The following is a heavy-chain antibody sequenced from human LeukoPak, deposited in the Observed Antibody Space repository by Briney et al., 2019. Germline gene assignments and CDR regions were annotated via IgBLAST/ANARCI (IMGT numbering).Heavy chain of an antibody. CDR3: AKDGAAGNPEVYYYYGMDV. Sequence: PGRSLRLSCAASGFTFSSYGMHWVRQAPGKGLEWVAVISYDGSNKYYADSVKGRFTISRDNSKNTLYLQMNSLRAEDTAVYYCAKDGAAGNPEVYYYYGMDVWGQGTTVTVSS. V-gene: IGHV3-30*18. J-gene: IGHJ6*02. CDR1: GFTFSSYG. D-gene: IGHD6-13*01. CDR2: ISYDGSNK.